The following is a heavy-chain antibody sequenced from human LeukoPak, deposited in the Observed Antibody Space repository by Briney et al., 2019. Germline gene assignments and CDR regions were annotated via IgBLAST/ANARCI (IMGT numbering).Heavy chain of an antibody. V-gene: IGHV4-59*08. D-gene: IGHD3-9*01. J-gene: IGHJ5*02. CDR1: GGSISSYY. CDR2: IYYSGST. CDR3: ARHRDILTGYRWFDP. Sequence: PSETLSLTCTVSGGSISSYYWSWIRQPQGKGLEWIGYIYYSGSTNYNPSLKSRVTISVDTSKNQFSLKLSSVTAADTAVYYCARHRDILTGYRWFDPWGQGTLVTVSS.